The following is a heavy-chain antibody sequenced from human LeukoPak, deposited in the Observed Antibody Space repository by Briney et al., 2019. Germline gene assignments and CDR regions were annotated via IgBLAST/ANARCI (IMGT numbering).Heavy chain of an antibody. CDR1: GGSISSYY. CDR3: ARVMAAGFDP. J-gene: IGHJ5*02. Sequence: SETLSLTCTVSGGSISSYYWSWIRQPPGKGLEWIGYIYCSGSTNYNPSLKSRVTISVDTSKNQFSLKLSSVTAADTAVYYCARVMAAGFDPWGQGTLVTVSS. V-gene: IGHV4-59*08. CDR2: IYCSGST. D-gene: IGHD6-13*01.